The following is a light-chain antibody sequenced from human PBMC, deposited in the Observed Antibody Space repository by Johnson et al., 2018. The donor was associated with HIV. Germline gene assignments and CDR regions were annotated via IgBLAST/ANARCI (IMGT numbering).Light chain of an antibody. CDR3: GTWDNSLTTGAL. CDR2: DNN. CDR1: GSNIGNNY. Sequence: QSVLTQPPSVSAAPGQKVTISCSGSGSNIGNNYVSWYQQLPGTAPKLLIFDNNKRPSGIPDRFSGSKSGTSATLGIAGLQTGDEADSYCGTWDNSLTTGALFGTGSKVTVL. J-gene: IGLJ1*01. V-gene: IGLV1-51*01.